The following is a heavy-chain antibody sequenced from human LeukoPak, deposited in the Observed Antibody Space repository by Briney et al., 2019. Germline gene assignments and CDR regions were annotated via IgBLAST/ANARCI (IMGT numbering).Heavy chain of an antibody. CDR2: IKQNGRAT. CDR1: GYPFVNNW. V-gene: IGHV3-7*04. D-gene: IGHD2-8*01. CDR3: ARARYCANSVCHIGGGLDV. J-gene: IGHJ6*02. Sequence: PGGSLRLSCAASGYPFVNNWLTWVRQAPGKGLEWVATIKQNGRATYYVDPVKGRFSISRDNARDSMYLQMNILRAEDAAVYYCARARYCANSVCHIGGGLDVWGPGTTVTVSS.